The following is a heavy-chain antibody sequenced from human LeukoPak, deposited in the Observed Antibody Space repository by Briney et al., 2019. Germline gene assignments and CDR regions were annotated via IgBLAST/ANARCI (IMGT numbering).Heavy chain of an antibody. D-gene: IGHD2-2*02. CDR2: INPKSGGT. Sequence: ASVRVSCKASGYTCIDYDIHWVRQAPGQGLEWMGRINPKSGGTDLAQNFQGRVTMTRDTSIRTAYMELSSLRSDDTAVYYCARDPFYCRSLSCYRFDPWGQGTLVTVSS. CDR3: ARDPFYCRSLSCYRFDP. CDR1: GYTCIDYD. J-gene: IGHJ5*02. V-gene: IGHV1-2*06.